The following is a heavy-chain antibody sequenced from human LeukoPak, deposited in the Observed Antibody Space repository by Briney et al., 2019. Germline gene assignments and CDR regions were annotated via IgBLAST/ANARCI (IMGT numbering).Heavy chain of an antibody. CDR3: VRTFYYDSSGYGTPGEYFQH. V-gene: IGHV3-7*01. Sequence: GGSLRLPCAASGFTQSRSRMSWVSHSPGNGKERLTIIKQNASNKFYEHSVKGRLTNTRDNAKKSLVLQMSSLRVDDTAMYYCVRTFYYDSSGYGTPGEYFQHWGQGTLVTVSS. J-gene: IGHJ1*01. CDR2: IKQNASNK. CDR1: GFTQSRSR. D-gene: IGHD3-22*01.